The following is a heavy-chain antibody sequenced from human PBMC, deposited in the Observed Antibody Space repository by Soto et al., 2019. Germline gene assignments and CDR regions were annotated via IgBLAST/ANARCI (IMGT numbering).Heavy chain of an antibody. J-gene: IGHJ6*02. CDR2: INHSGST. CDR3: ARGVVVVAAIQGKENYYGMDV. Sequence: SETLSLTCAVYGESFSGYYWSWIRQPPGKRLEWVGEINHSGSTNYNPSLKSRVTISVDTSKNQFSLKLSSVTAADTAVYYCARGVVVVAAIQGKENYYGMDVWGQGTTVTVSS. CDR1: GESFSGYY. V-gene: IGHV4-34*01. D-gene: IGHD2-15*01.